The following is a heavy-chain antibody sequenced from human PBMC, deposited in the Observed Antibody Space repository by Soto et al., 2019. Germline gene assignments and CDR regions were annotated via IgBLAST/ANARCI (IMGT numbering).Heavy chain of an antibody. CDR2: IYYSGST. Sequence: SETLSLTCTVSVGSISSYYWSWIRQPPGKGLEWIGYIYYSGSTNYNPSLKSRVTISVDTSKNQFSLKLSSVTAADTAVYYCARFATGQQLVYYYYYGMDVWGQGTTVTVSS. CDR3: ARFATGQQLVYYYYYGMDV. CDR1: VGSISSYY. D-gene: IGHD6-13*01. V-gene: IGHV4-59*01. J-gene: IGHJ6*02.